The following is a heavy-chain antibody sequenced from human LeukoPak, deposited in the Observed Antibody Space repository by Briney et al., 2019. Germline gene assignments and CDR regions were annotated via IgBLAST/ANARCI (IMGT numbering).Heavy chain of an antibody. CDR3: ARGGGYYYDSSGYYRENYYYYGMDV. J-gene: IGHJ6*02. CDR2: INHSGST. Sequence: SETLSLTCAVYGGSFSGYYWSWIRQPPGKGLEWIGEINHSGSTNYNPSLKSRVTISVDTSKNQFSLKLSSVTAADTAVYYCARGGGYYYDSSGYYRENYYYYGMDVWGQGTTVTVSS. V-gene: IGHV4-34*01. CDR1: GGSFSGYY. D-gene: IGHD3-22*01.